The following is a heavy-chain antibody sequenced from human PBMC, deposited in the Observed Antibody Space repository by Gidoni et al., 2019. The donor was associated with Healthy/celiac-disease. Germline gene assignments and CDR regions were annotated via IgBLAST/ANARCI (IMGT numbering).Heavy chain of an antibody. CDR1: GITCSSYA. CDR3: AREGLRGSGSFFDY. V-gene: IGHV3-30*01. D-gene: IGHD3-22*01. J-gene: IGHJ4*02. CDR2: ISYDGSNT. Sequence: QVQLVESGGGVVQPGRSLRPSWAASGITCSSYAMHWVRQAPGKGLGWVAVISYDGSNTYYADSVKGRFTISSDNSKNTLYLQMNSLRAEDTAVYYCAREGLRGSGSFFDYWGQGTLVTVSS.